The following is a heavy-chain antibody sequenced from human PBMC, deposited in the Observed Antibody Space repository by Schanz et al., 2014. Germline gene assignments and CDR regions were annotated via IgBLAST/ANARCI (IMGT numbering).Heavy chain of an antibody. CDR1: GYTFTTYY. J-gene: IGHJ6*02. CDR2: INPSGGST. CDR3: AKVDRTRYYAMDV. V-gene: IGHV1-46*01. Sequence: QGQLVQSGAEVKKPGASVKVSCKASGYTFTTYYIHWVRQAPGQGLEWMGIINPSGGSTSYAQKFQGRVTMTADKSTSTVYMEVSGLRSEDTAVYYCAKVDRTRYYAMDVWGQGTTVTVSS. D-gene: IGHD3-9*01.